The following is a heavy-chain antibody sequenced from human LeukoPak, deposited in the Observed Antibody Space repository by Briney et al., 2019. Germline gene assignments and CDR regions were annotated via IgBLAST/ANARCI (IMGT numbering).Heavy chain of an antibody. V-gene: IGHV3-23*01. CDR2: IGGSGDET. D-gene: IGHD3-22*01. CDR3: AKDGGYDSSGYYISGYFQH. Sequence: GGSLRLSCAASGFTFSSSAMSWVRQAPGKGLNWVSAIGGSGDETYYADSVKGRFTISRDNSKNTLYLQMNSLRAEDTAVYYCAKDGGYDSSGYYISGYFQHWGQGTLVTVSS. J-gene: IGHJ1*01. CDR1: GFTFSSSA.